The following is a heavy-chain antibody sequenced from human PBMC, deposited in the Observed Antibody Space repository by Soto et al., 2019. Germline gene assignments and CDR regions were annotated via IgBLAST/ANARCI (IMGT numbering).Heavy chain of an antibody. D-gene: IGHD5-12*01. CDR2: IIPMFGTP. Sequence: SVKVSCKASGVTFNRQDMRWVRQAPGQGLEWMGGIIPMFGTPHYAEKFQDRVTITADESTGTAYLELSSLTSEDTAVYYCATCEGRDGYSFDYWGPGTMVTVYS. V-gene: IGHV1-69*13. J-gene: IGHJ4*02. CDR1: GVTFNRQD. CDR3: ATCEGRDGYSFDY.